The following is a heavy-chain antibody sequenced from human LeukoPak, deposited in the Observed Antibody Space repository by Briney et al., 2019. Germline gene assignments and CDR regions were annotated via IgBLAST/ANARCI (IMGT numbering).Heavy chain of an antibody. CDR2: ISGSGGST. CDR3: AKCQFSHYYYYGMDV. Sequence: GASPRLSCAASGFTFGSYAMSWVRQAPGKGLEWVSTISGSGGSTYYADSVKGRFTISRDNSKSTLYLQMDSLRAEDTAIYYCAKCQFSHYYYYGMDVWGQGTTVTVSS. V-gene: IGHV3-23*01. D-gene: IGHD3-3*01. CDR1: GFTFGSYA. J-gene: IGHJ6*02.